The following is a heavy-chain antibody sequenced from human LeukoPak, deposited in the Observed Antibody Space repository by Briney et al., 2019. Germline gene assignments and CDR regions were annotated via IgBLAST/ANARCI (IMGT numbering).Heavy chain of an antibody. CDR3: ARDHWLLSSKTWYYYGMDV. Sequence: SETLSLTCTVSGGSISSSYWSWIRQPPGKGLEWIGYISDSGGPDYSPSLKSRVTILADTSKNQFSLTLTSVTAADTAVYYCARDHWLLSSKTWYYYGMDVWGQGTTVTVSS. J-gene: IGHJ6*02. CDR1: GGSISSSY. D-gene: IGHD3-9*01. V-gene: IGHV4-59*01. CDR2: ISDSGGP.